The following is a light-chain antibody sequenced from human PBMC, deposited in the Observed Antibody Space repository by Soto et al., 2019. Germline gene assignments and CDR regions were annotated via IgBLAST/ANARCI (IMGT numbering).Light chain of an antibody. CDR1: SSDVGGYNY. Sequence: QSALTQPASVSGSPGQSITISCTGTSSDVGGYNYVSWYQQHPGKAPKLMIYDVSNRPSGVSNRFSGSKSGNTASLTISGLQAEDEADYYCSSYTSSSVVFGRGTKLPVL. CDR3: SSYTSSSVV. J-gene: IGLJ2*01. V-gene: IGLV2-14*01. CDR2: DVS.